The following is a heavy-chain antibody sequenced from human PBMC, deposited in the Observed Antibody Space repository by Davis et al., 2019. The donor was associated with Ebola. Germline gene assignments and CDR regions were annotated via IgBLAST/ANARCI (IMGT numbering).Heavy chain of an antibody. Sequence: ESLKISCAASGFTFSSYSMNWVRQPPGKGLEWIGEVYHTGSANYVPSLKSRVTMSADTSNNNFSMKMTSVTAADTAMYYCARRSYSSTYYFDYWGQGSLVIVSS. CDR1: GFTFSSYS. V-gene: IGHV4-34*01. CDR2: VYHTGSA. J-gene: IGHJ4*02. CDR3: ARRSYSSTYYFDY. D-gene: IGHD3-10*01.